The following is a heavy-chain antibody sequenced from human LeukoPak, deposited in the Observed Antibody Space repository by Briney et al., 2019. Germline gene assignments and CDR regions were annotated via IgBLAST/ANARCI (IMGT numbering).Heavy chain of an antibody. D-gene: IGHD6-13*01. J-gene: IGHJ4*02. CDR1: GYRFTNYW. CDR2: IYPSDSDT. CDR3: ARLATAHSFDF. Sequence: GESLKISCKGSGYRFTNYWIAWVRQMPGKGLDWMGIIYPSDSDTRYSPPFQGQVTLSADKSINTAFLQWSSLKASDTAMYYCARLATAHSFDFWGQGTLVTVSS. V-gene: IGHV5-51*01.